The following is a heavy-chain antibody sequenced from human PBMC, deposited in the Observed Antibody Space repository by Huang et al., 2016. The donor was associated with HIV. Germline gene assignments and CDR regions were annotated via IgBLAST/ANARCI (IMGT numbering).Heavy chain of an antibody. V-gene: IGHV4-39*01. D-gene: IGHD2-15*01. Sequence: QLQLQESGPGLVKPSETLSLTCTVSGGSISSSSYYWGWIRQPPGKGLEWIGSIYYSGSTYYNPSRKSRVTISVDTSKNQFSLKLSSVTAADTAVYYCARRPIAVSANWFDPWGQGTLVTVSS. J-gene: IGHJ5*02. CDR3: ARRPIAVSANWFDP. CDR2: IYYSGST. CDR1: GGSISSSSYY.